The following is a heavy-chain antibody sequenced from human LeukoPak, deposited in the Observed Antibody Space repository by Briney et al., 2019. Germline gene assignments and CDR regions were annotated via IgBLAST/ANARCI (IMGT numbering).Heavy chain of an antibody. CDR3: ARGPPTADIVVVVADLAGAFDI. D-gene: IGHD2-15*01. CDR2: INHSGST. CDR1: GGSFSGYY. V-gene: IGHV4-34*01. J-gene: IGHJ3*02. Sequence: SETLSLTWAVYGGSFSGYYWSWIRQPPGKGLEWIGEINHSGSTNYNPSLKSRVTISVDTSKNQFSLKLSSVTAADTAVYYCARGPPTADIVVVVADLAGAFDIWGQGTMVTVSS.